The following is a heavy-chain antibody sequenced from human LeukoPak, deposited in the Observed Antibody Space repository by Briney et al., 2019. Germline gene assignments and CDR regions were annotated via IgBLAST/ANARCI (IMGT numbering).Heavy chain of an antibody. CDR2: ISGSGDST. V-gene: IGHV3-23*01. CDR3: ASAYGGNSPGAFDI. J-gene: IGHJ3*02. D-gene: IGHD4-23*01. CDR1: GFTFSSYA. Sequence: GGSLRLSCAASGFTFSSYAMSWVRQAPGKGLEWVSTISGSGDSTYYADSVKDRFTISRDNAKNSLYLQMNSLRAEDTALYYCASAYGGNSPGAFDIWGQGTMVTVSS.